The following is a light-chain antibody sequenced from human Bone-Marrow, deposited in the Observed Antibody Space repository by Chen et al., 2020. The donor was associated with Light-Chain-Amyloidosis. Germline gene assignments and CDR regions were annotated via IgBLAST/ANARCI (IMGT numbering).Light chain of an antibody. CDR3: SSYTITNTLV. J-gene: IGLJ1*01. CDR1: SSDVGGDNH. V-gene: IGLV2-14*01. Sequence: QSALTXPASVXGSPGQSLTRSCTGNSSDVGGDNHVSWYQQHPDKAPKLMIYEDTNRPSWVPXRFSGSKSDNTASLTISGLQTEDEADYFCSSYTITNTLVFGSGTRVTVL. CDR2: EDT.